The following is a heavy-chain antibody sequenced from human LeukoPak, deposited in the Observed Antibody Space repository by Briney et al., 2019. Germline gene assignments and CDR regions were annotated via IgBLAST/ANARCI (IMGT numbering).Heavy chain of an antibody. CDR2: ISSNGGST. CDR1: GFTFSSYA. Sequence: PGGSLRLSCAASGFTFSSYAMHWVRQAPGKGLEYVSAISSNGGSTYYANSVKGRFTISRDNSKNTLYLQMGSLRAEDMAVYYCARDSPGGYSSSWYFDYWGQGTLVTVSS. D-gene: IGHD6-13*01. J-gene: IGHJ4*02. V-gene: IGHV3-64*01. CDR3: ARDSPGGYSSSWYFDY.